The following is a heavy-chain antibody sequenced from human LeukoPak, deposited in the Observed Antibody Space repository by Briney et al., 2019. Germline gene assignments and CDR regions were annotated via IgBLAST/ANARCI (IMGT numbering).Heavy chain of an antibody. Sequence: SETLSLTCTVSGGSISGSSYYWSWIRQPPGKGLEWIGYIYYSGSTNYNPSLKSRVTISVDTSKNQFSLKLSSVTAADTAVYYCARTGTYGDYAEYWGQGTLVTVSS. J-gene: IGHJ4*02. CDR1: GGSISGSSYY. D-gene: IGHD4-17*01. V-gene: IGHV4-61*01. CDR2: IYYSGST. CDR3: ARTGTYGDYAEY.